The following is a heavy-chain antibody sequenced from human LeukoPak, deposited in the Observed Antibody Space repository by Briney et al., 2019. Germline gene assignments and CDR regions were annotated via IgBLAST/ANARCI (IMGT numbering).Heavy chain of an antibody. CDR1: GFTFSSYS. CDR2: ISSSSRTI. V-gene: IGHV3-48*04. D-gene: IGHD3-10*01. Sequence: GGSLRLSCAASGFTFSSYSMNWVRQAPGKGLEWVSYISSSSRTIYYADSVKGRFTISRDNAKNSLYLQMNSLRAEDTAVYYCARDPLDLDVLLWFGELPFFDYWGQGTLVTVSS. CDR3: ARDPLDLDVLLWFGELPFFDY. J-gene: IGHJ4*02.